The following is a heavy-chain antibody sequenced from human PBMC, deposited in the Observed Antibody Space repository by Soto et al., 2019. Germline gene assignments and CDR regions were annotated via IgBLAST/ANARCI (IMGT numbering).Heavy chain of an antibody. CDR2: ISAYNGNT. CDR3: ARDIPNLFLGTRGLDY. V-gene: IGHV1-18*01. D-gene: IGHD2-21*01. J-gene: IGHJ4*02. CDR1: GYTFTSYG. Sequence: QVQLVQSGAEVKKPGASVKVSCKASGYTFTSYGISWVRQAPGQGLEWMGWISAYNGNTNYAQKLQGRVTMTTDTSTSTAYTELRSLRSDDTAVYYCARDIPNLFLGTRGLDYWGQGTLVTVSS.